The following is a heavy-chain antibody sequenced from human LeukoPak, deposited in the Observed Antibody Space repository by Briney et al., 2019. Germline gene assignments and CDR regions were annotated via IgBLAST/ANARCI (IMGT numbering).Heavy chain of an antibody. Sequence: PGGSLRLSCAASGFAFSSYAMSWVRQAPGKGLEWVSAISGSGGSTYYADSVKGRFTISRDNSKNTLYLQMNSLRAEDTAVYYCAKDSVVVPAATFDHWGQGTLVTVSS. CDR1: GFAFSSYA. D-gene: IGHD2-2*01. CDR2: ISGSGGST. J-gene: IGHJ4*02. CDR3: AKDSVVVPAATFDH. V-gene: IGHV3-23*01.